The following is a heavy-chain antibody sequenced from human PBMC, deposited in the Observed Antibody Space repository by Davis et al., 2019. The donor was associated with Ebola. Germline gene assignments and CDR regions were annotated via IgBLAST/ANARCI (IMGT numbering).Heavy chain of an antibody. D-gene: IGHD2-2*02. Sequence: GESLKISCAASGFTFSSYAMSWVRQAPGKGLEWVSAISGSGGSTYYADSVKGRFTISRDNSKNMLYLQMNSLRAEDTAVYYCAKDRRIVVVPAAIALDYWGQGTLVTVSS. CDR2: ISGSGGST. J-gene: IGHJ4*02. CDR1: GFTFSSYA. V-gene: IGHV3-23*01. CDR3: AKDRRIVVVPAAIALDY.